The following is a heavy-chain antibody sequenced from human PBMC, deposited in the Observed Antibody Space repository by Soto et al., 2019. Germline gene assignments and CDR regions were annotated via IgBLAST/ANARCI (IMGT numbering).Heavy chain of an antibody. CDR2: ISGSGAST. CDR1: GFTFSSYA. Sequence: EVQLLESGGGLVQPGGSLRLSCAASGFTFSSYAMSWVRQAPGKGLEWVSAISGSGASTYYADSVKGRFTISRDNSKNSRYLQMNSLRAEGTDVYYCARFDWFIDYWGQGTLVTVSS. J-gene: IGHJ4*02. D-gene: IGHD3-9*01. V-gene: IGHV3-23*01. CDR3: ARFDWFIDY.